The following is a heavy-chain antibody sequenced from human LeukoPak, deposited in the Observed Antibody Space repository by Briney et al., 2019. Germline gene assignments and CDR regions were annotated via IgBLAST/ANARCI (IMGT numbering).Heavy chain of an antibody. D-gene: IGHD2-2*01. J-gene: IGHJ4*02. CDR1: GFTFNSYA. V-gene: IGHV3-23*01. CDR2: ISGSGGST. CDR3: AKVAPQENVVVPAASFDY. Sequence: GGSLRLSCAASGFTFNSYAMSWVRQAPGKGLEWVSAISGSGGSTNYADSVKGRFTISRDNSKNTLYLQMNSLRAEDTAVYYCAKVAPQENVVVPAASFDYWGQGTLVTVSS.